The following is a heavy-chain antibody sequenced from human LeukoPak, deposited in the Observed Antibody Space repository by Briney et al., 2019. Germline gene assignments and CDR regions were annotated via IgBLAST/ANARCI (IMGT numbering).Heavy chain of an antibody. V-gene: IGHV3-7*01. CDR3: ARDKSSLGYCSSTSCYNGNWFDP. CDR1: GFTFSSYW. D-gene: IGHD2-2*02. Sequence: PGGSLRLSCAASGFTFSSYWMSWVRQAPGKGLEWVANIKQDGSEKYYVDSVKGRFTISRDNAKNSLYLQMNSLRAEDTAVYYCARDKSSLGYCSSTSCYNGNWFDPWGQGTLVTVSS. J-gene: IGHJ5*02. CDR2: IKQDGSEK.